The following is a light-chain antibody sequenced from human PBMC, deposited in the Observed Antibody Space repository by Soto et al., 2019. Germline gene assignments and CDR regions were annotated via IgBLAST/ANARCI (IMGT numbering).Light chain of an antibody. Sequence: DIVMTQSPDSLAVSLGERATINCKSSQSVLYSSNNKNCLAWYQQKPGQPPKLLIYWASNRESGVPDRFSGSGSGTDFTLTISSLQAEDVAIYYCQQYYSSLMYTFGQGTKLEIK. CDR1: QSVLYSSNNKNC. CDR3: QQYYSSLMYT. J-gene: IGKJ2*01. CDR2: WAS. V-gene: IGKV4-1*01.